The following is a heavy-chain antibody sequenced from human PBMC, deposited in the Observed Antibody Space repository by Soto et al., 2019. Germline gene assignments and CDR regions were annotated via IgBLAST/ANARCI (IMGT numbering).Heavy chain of an antibody. CDR2: FDPEDGET. J-gene: IGHJ4*02. V-gene: IGHV1-24*01. CDR3: ATVVGATEVFGY. CDR1: GYTLTELS. D-gene: IGHD1-26*01. Sequence: ASVKVSGKVSGYTLTELSMHWVRQAPGKGLEWKGGFDPEDGETIYAQKFQGRVTMTEDTSTDTAYMGLSSLRSEDTAVYYCATVVGATEVFGYWGQGTLVTVSS.